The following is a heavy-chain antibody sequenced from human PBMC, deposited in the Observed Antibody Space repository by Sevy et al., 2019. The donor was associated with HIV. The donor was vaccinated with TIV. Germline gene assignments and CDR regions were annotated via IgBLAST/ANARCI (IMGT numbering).Heavy chain of an antibody. Sequence: GESLKISCAASGFTFSSYAMSWVRQSPGKGLGWVSCIIGRGGRTYYAKSVKGRFTFSRDNAKNTLYLQMNNLRAEDTAVYYCVKDGHDYGDFYFNYWGQGTLVTVSS. CDR3: VKDGHDYGDFYFNY. CDR2: IIGRGGRT. D-gene: IGHD4-17*01. CDR1: GFTFSSYA. V-gene: IGHV3-23*01. J-gene: IGHJ4*02.